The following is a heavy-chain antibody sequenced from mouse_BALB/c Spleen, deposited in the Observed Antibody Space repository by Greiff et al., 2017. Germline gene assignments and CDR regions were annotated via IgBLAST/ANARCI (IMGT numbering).Heavy chain of an antibody. CDR1: GYTFTSYW. Sequence: VKLVESGAELARPGASVKLSCKASGYTFTSYWMQWVKQRPGQGLEWIGAIYPGDGDTRYTQKFKGKATLTADKSSSTAYMQLSSLASEDSAVYYCARSDDYDDYWGQGTTLTVSS. V-gene: IGHV1-87*01. CDR3: ARSDDYDDY. CDR2: IYPGDGDT. J-gene: IGHJ2*01. D-gene: IGHD2-4*01.